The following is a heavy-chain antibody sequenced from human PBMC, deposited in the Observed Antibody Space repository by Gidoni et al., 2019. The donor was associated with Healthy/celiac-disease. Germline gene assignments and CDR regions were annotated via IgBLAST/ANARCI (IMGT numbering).Heavy chain of an antibody. Sequence: ESLKISCKGSGSSFTSYWIGWVRQMPGNGLEWMGIIYPGDSDTRYSPSFQGQVTISADKSISTAYLQWSSLKASDTAMYYCARLHDATTVSVAADYWGQGTLVTVSS. D-gene: IGHD6-19*01. V-gene: IGHV5-51*01. CDR3: ARLHDATTVSVAADY. CDR1: GSSFTSYW. J-gene: IGHJ4*02. CDR2: IYPGDSDT.